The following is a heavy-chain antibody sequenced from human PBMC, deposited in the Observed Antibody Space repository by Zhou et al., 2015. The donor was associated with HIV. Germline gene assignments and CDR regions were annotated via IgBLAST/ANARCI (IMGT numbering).Heavy chain of an antibody. CDR3: ARTTLSSSRVYYSYGMDV. V-gene: IGHV1-69*06. D-gene: IGHD6-13*01. J-gene: IGHJ6*02. Sequence: QVQLVQSGAEVKKPGSSVKVSCKASGGTFSSYAISWVRQAPGQGLEWMGGIIPIFGTANYAQKFQGRVTITADKSTSTAYMELSSLRSEDTAVYYCARTTLSSSRVYYSYGMDVWGQGTTVTVSS. CDR2: IIPIFGTA. CDR1: GGTFSSYA.